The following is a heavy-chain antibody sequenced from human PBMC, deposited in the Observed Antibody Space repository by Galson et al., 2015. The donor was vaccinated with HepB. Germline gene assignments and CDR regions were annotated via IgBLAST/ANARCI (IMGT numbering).Heavy chain of an antibody. V-gene: IGHV3-30*04. CDR3: ARDKGWRYGKYIDY. J-gene: IGHJ4*02. D-gene: IGHD4-17*01. Sequence: SLRLSCAASGFTFSDYTMHWVRQAPGKGLEWVAVISHDESNKYYADSVKGRFTISRDNSKNTLYLRVNSLRAEDTAVYYCARDKGWRYGKYIDYWGQGTLVTVSS. CDR1: GFTFSDYT. CDR2: ISHDESNK.